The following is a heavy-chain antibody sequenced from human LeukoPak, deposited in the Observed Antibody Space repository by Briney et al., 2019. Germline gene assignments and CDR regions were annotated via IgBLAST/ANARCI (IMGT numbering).Heavy chain of an antibody. Sequence: PGGSLRLSCAASGFTFSSYGMSWVRQAPGKGLEWVSAISGSGGSTYYADSVKGRFTISRDNSKNTLYLQMNSLRAEDTAVYYCAKDRPVGATTPPYYFDYWGQGTLVTVSS. D-gene: IGHD1-26*01. V-gene: IGHV3-23*01. CDR3: AKDRPVGATTPPYYFDY. CDR1: GFTFSSYG. CDR2: ISGSGGST. J-gene: IGHJ4*02.